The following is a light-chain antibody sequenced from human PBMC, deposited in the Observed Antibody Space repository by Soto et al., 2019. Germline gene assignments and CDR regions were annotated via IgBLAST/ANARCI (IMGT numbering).Light chain of an antibody. Sequence: EIVLTQSPATLSLSPVERATLSCRASQSVSSYLAWYQQKPGQAPRLLIYDASNRATGIPARFSGSGSGTDFTLTISSLKSEDYAVYYCQQYKSWPPITFGQGTRLEI. CDR2: DAS. J-gene: IGKJ5*01. CDR3: QQYKSWPPIT. V-gene: IGKV3-11*01. CDR1: QSVSSY.